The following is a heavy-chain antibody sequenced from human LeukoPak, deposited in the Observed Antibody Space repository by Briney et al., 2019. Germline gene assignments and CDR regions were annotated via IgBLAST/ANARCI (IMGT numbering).Heavy chain of an antibody. J-gene: IGHJ4*02. CDR1: GFTFDDYG. CDR3: ARDRVYNYYGSGSYSYFDY. D-gene: IGHD3-10*01. CDR2: INWNGGST. Sequence: GGSLRLSCAASGFTFDDYGMSWVRQAPGKGVEWVSGINWNGGSTGYADSVKGRFTISRDNAKNSLYLQMNSLRAEDTALYYCARDRVYNYYGSGSYSYFDYWGQGTLVTVSS. V-gene: IGHV3-20*04.